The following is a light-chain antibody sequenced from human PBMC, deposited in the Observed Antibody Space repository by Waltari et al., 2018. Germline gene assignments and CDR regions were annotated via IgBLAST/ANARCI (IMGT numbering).Light chain of an antibody. J-gene: IGLJ3*02. V-gene: IGLV2-11*01. CDR3: CSYAGSYTLV. Sequence: QSALTQPRSVSGSPGQSVTISCTGTSSDGGGYNDVSWYPQHPGKAPKLMIYDVSKRPSGVPDRFSGSKSGNTASLTISGLQAEDEADYYCCSYAGSYTLVFGGGTKLTVL. CDR1: SSDGGGYND. CDR2: DVS.